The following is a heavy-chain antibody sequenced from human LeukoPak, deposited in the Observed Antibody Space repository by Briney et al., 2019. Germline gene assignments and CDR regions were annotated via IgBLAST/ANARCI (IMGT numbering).Heavy chain of an antibody. CDR2: ISSSGSTI. CDR3: AELGITMSGGV. D-gene: IGHD3-10*02. Sequence: GGSLRLSCAASGLTFSSYEMSWVRQAPGKGLEWVSYISSSGSTIYYADSVKGRVTISIDNAKNSLYLQMNSLRAEDTAVYYCAELGITMSGGVWGKGTTVTISS. V-gene: IGHV3-48*03. J-gene: IGHJ6*04. CDR1: GLTFSSYE.